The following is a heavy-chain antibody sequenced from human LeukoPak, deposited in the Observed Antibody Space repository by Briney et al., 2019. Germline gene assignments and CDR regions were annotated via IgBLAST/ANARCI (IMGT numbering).Heavy chain of an antibody. CDR2: IYTSEST. D-gene: IGHD3-16*01. J-gene: IGHJ5*02. CDR1: GGSMNSGNYY. V-gene: IGHV4-61*02. Sequence: SQTLSLTCTVSGGSMNSGNYYWSWIRQPAGKGLEWIGRIYTSESTNYNPSLKSRVTISVDTSKNYFSLKLSSVTAADTAVYFCARTNNYDYPWFDPRGHGTLVTVSS. CDR3: ARTNNYDYPWFDP.